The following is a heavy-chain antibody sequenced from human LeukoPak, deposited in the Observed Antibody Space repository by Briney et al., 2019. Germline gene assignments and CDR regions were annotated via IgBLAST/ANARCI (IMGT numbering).Heavy chain of an antibody. V-gene: IGHV1-69*05. D-gene: IGHD2-2*01. Sequence: ASVKVSCKASGGTFSSYAISWVRQAPGQGLEWMGGIIPIFGTANYAQKFQGRVTITTDESTSTAYMELSSLRSEDTAVYYCARDAEYCSSTSCLYYFDYWGQGTLVTVSS. CDR2: IIPIFGTA. CDR1: GGTFSSYA. J-gene: IGHJ4*02. CDR3: ARDAEYCSSTSCLYYFDY.